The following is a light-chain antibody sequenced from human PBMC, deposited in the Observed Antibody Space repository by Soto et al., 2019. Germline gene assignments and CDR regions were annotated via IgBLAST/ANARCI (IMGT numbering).Light chain of an antibody. J-gene: IGKJ4*01. CDR2: GAS. CDR3: QQRSNWPPALS. Sequence: IFFTQSPGTLSLSPVEGATLSCMASLTISNNFIAWYQQRAGQAPRLVIYGASTRATGIPDRFSASGSGTDFTLTISSLEPEDFAVYYCQQRSNWPPALSFGGGTKVDIK. V-gene: IGKV3D-20*02. CDR1: LTISNN.